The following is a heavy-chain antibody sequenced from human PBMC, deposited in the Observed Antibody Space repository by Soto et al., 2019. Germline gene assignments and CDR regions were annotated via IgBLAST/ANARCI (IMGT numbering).Heavy chain of an antibody. D-gene: IGHD7-27*01. Sequence: QVQLQQWGAGLLKPSETLSLTCAVYGGSFSGYYWNWIRQPPGKGLEWIGEINHSGSTNYNPALKSGVTLTVDTTKNQFSLKLSSVTPADTAVYYCARGWGRIFDYWGQGTLVTVTS. V-gene: IGHV4-34*01. CDR3: ARGWGRIFDY. J-gene: IGHJ4*02. CDR1: GGSFSGYY. CDR2: INHSGST.